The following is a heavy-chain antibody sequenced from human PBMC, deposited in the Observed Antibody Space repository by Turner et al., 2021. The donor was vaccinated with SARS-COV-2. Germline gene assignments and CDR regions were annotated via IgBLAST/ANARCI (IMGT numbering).Heavy chain of an antibody. D-gene: IGHD1-26*01. CDR2: IYYSGST. V-gene: IGHV4-39*01. Sequence: QLQLQESGPGLVKPSETLSLTCTVPGGSISSSSYYWGWIRQPPGKGLEWIGYIYYSGSTYYNPSLKSRVTISVDTSKNQFSRKLSSVTAADTAVYYCARHSPELRGDYFDYWGQGTLVTVSS. CDR1: GGSISSSSYY. J-gene: IGHJ4*02. CDR3: ARHSPELRGDYFDY.